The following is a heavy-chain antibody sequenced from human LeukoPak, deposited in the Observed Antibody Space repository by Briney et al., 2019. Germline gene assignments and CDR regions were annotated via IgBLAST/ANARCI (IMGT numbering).Heavy chain of an antibody. Sequence: ASVKVSRKTSGYTFTDYSIHLLRQAPGQGLEWMGWIDPKTGGTHCAHNFQGRVALTGDTSITTAYMELSGLRFDDTALYYCARGPAKMLEHWGQGTLVTVSS. CDR1: GYTFTDYS. D-gene: IGHD2-15*01. J-gene: IGHJ1*01. V-gene: IGHV1-2*02. CDR2: IDPKTGGT. CDR3: ARGPAKMLEH.